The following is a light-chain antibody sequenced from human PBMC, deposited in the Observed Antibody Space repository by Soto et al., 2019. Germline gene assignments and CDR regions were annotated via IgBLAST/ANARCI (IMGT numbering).Light chain of an antibody. CDR3: QQRYDCPPIS. CDR1: KNVRNY. CDR2: DAY. J-gene: IGKJ5*01. V-gene: IGKV3-11*01. Sequence: EVVLTQFPATLSLSPGERATLSCRSSKNVRNYLAWYQHKPAQAPRLLVYDAYNTATGVPARFSGSGSETEFTLTITSLEPEDFAVYYCQQRYDCPPISFGQGTRLEIK.